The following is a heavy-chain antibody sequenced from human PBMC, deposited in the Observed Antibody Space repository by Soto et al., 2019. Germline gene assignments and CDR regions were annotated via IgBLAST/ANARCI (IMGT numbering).Heavy chain of an antibody. J-gene: IGHJ5*02. Sequence: QVQLQESGPGLVKPSETLSLTCTVSGGSVSSGSYYWSWIRQPPGKGLEWIGYIYYSGSTNYNPSLKSRVTISVDTSKNQFSLKLSSVTAADTAVYYCARDSFTYWFDPWGQGTLVTVSS. CDR1: GGSVSSGSYY. CDR2: IYYSGST. CDR3: ARDSFTYWFDP. V-gene: IGHV4-61*01. D-gene: IGHD3-16*01.